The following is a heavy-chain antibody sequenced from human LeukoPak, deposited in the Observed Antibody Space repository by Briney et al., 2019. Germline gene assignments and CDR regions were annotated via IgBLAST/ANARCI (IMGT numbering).Heavy chain of an antibody. CDR3: ARAPSSCQQPYCYVTDY. CDR2: ISGYNGHT. J-gene: IGHJ4*02. V-gene: IGHV1-18*01. CDR1: GYTLTTYG. Sequence: ASVKVSCKASGYTLTTYGMSWVRQAHGQGLEWMGWISGYNGHTNYAQSLKGRVTMTTDPSTGTAYMELRSLSSDDTAVYYCARAPSSCQQPYCYVTDYWGQGTLVTVSS. D-gene: IGHD2-21*01.